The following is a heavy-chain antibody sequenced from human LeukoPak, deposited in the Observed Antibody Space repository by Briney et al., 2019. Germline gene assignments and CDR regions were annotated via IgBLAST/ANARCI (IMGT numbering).Heavy chain of an antibody. Sequence: GGSLRLSCAASGFTFSGSAMHWVRQASGKGLEWVGRIRSKANSYATAYAASVKGRFTISRDDSKNTAYLQMNSLKTEDTAVYYCTSRPPYSYGPGGTDYWGQGTLVTVSS. J-gene: IGHJ4*02. D-gene: IGHD5-18*01. CDR3: TSRPPYSYGPGGTDY. CDR1: GFTFSGSA. V-gene: IGHV3-73*01. CDR2: IRSKANSYAT.